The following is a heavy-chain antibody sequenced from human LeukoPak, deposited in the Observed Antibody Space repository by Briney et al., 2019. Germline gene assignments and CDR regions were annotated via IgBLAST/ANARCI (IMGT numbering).Heavy chain of an antibody. J-gene: IGHJ4*02. D-gene: IGHD6-13*01. CDR2: IYYSGST. V-gene: IGHV4-59*11. CDR3: AREIAAAGAIDY. CDR1: GGSISSHY. Sequence: SETLSLTCTVSGGSISSHYWSWIRQPPGKGLEWIGYIYYSGSTNYNPSLKSRVTISVDTSKNQFSLKLSSVTAADTAVYYCAREIAAAGAIDYCGQGTLVTVSS.